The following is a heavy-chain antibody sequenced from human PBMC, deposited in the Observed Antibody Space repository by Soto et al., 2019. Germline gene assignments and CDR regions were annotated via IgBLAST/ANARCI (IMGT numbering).Heavy chain of an antibody. Sequence: EVQLVETGGGLIQPGGSLRLSCAASGFTVSSNYMSWVRQAPGKGLEWVSVIYSGGSTYYADSVKGRFTISRDNSKNSLYLQMNSLRAEDTAVYYCARDRGIAARLGGMDVWGQGTTVTVSS. CDR2: IYSGGST. CDR3: ARDRGIAARLGGMDV. J-gene: IGHJ6*02. D-gene: IGHD6-6*01. V-gene: IGHV3-53*02. CDR1: GFTVSSNY.